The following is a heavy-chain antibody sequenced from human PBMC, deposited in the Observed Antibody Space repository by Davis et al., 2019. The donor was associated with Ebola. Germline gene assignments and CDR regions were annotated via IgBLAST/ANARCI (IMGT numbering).Heavy chain of an antibody. J-gene: IGHJ4*02. D-gene: IGHD2-15*01. Sequence: PGGSLRLSCAASGFTFSSYGMHWVRQAPGKGLEWVAFIRYDGSNKYYADSVKGRFTISRDNSKNTLYLQMNSLRAEDTAVYYCAKAQGWSLRAGPFDYWGQGTLVTVSS. CDR1: GFTFSSYG. V-gene: IGHV3-30*02. CDR3: AKAQGWSLRAGPFDY. CDR2: IRYDGSNK.